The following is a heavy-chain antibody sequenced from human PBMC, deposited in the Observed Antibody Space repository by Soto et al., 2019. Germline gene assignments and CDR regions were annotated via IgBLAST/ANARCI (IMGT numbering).Heavy chain of an antibody. D-gene: IGHD2-2*01. J-gene: IGHJ4*02. Sequence: VGSLRLSCAASGFTFSSYAMSWVRQAPGKGLEWVSAISGRGGSTYYADSVKGRFTTSRDTSKNTLYLQMNSLRAEDTAVNYCAKDLYCSSTSCYPSSTSYGWSNWGQGTLVTVSS. CDR3: AKDLYCSSTSCYPSSTSYGWSN. CDR2: ISGRGGST. V-gene: IGHV3-23*01. CDR1: GFTFSSYA.